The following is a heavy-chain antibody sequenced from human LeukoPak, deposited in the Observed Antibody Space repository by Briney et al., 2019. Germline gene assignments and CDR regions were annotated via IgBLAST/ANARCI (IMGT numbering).Heavy chain of an antibody. V-gene: IGHV4-59*01. CDR1: GGSISTYY. D-gene: IGHD5-24*01. J-gene: IGHJ4*02. CDR3: ERSGRLQSVAY. CDR2: IHNRGTT. Sequence: SETLSLSSTDPGGSISTYYWSWIRQSPGRGLEWIGYIHNRGTTNYNPSLKSGVTFSLDTSNNQSSLKLSTVTAADTALYHCERSGRLQSVAYWGPGPLVPVSS.